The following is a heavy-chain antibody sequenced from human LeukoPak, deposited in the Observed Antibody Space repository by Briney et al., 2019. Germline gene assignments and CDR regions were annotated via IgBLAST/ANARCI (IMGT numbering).Heavy chain of an antibody. J-gene: IGHJ5*02. CDR2: ISSSGTYI. CDR1: GFTFSAYS. D-gene: IGHD1-26*01. Sequence: GGSLRLSCAASGFTFSAYSINWVRQAPGRGLEGVSSISSSGTYIYYADSVKGRFTISRDNAKNSLSLQMNSLRAEDTAVYYCARDFRYSGSYHHWFDPWGQGTLVTVSS. CDR3: ARDFRYSGSYHHWFDP. V-gene: IGHV3-21*01.